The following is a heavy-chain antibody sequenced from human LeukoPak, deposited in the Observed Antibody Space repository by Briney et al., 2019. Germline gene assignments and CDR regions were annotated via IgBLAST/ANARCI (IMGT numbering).Heavy chain of an antibody. D-gene: IGHD3-22*01. V-gene: IGHV3-23*01. CDR1: GFTFSSYA. CDR2: ISGSGGST. J-gene: IGHJ4*02. Sequence: GGSLRLSCAASGFTFSSYAMSWVRQAPGKGLEWVSVISGSGGSTYYEDSVKGRFTISRDNSKNTLYLQMNSLRAEDTAVYYCAKNPRITMIVVVSWGQGTLVTVSS. CDR3: AKNPRITMIVVVS.